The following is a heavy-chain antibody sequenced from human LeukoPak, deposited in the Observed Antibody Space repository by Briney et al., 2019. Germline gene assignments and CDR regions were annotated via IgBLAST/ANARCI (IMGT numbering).Heavy chain of an antibody. CDR1: GGSISSGDYY. D-gene: IGHD2/OR15-2a*01. V-gene: IGHV4-30-4*01. CDR2: IYYSGST. J-gene: IGHJ5*02. CDR3: ARGGMTFHNWFDP. Sequence: SETLALTCTVCGGSISSGDYYWSWIRQPPGKGLEWIGYIYYSGSTYYNPSLKSRVTISVDTSKNQFSLKLSSVTAADTAVYYCARGGMTFHNWFDPWGQGTLVTVSS.